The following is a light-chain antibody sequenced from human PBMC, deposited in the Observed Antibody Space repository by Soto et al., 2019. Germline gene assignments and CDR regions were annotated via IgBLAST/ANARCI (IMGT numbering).Light chain of an antibody. CDR2: GTS. V-gene: IGKV3-20*01. CDR1: QTIGSNS. CDR3: QQYGSSLWT. J-gene: IGKJ1*01. Sequence: EIVLTQSPGTLSLSPGERATLSCRASQTIGSNSLAWYQRKPGQAPRLLIYGTSSRATGIPDRFSGSGSGTDFTLTISRLEPEDFAVYICQQYGSSLWTFVHGTKVDMK.